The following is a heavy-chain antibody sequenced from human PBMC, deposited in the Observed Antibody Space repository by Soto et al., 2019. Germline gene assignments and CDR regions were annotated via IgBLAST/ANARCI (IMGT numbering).Heavy chain of an antibody. CDR2: ISYDGSNK. J-gene: IGHJ4*02. CDR1: GFTFSSCA. D-gene: IGHD3-3*01. V-gene: IGHV3-30-3*01. CDR3: ARDKRDLRFLEWSYYFDY. Sequence: QVQLVESGGGVVQPGRSLRLSCAASGFTFSSCAMHWVRQAPGKGLEWVALISYDGSNKYYADSVKGRFTISRDNSKNTLYLQMNSLRAGDTAVYYCARDKRDLRFLEWSYYFDYWGQGTLVTVSS.